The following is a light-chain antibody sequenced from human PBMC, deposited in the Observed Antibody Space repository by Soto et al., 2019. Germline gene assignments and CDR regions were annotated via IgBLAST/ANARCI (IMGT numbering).Light chain of an antibody. CDR3: QQYNSYTYT. CDR2: KAS. V-gene: IGKV1-5*03. J-gene: IGKJ2*01. Sequence: DIQMTQSPSTLSASVGDRVTITCRASQSISSWLAWYQQKPGKAPKLLIYKASSFESGVPSSFSGSGSGTEFTLTISSLQPDDFATYYCQQYNSYTYTFGQGTKLEIK. CDR1: QSISSW.